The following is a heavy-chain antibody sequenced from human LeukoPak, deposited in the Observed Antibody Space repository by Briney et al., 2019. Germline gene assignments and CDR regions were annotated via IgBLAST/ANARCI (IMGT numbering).Heavy chain of an antibody. Sequence: ASVKVSCKASGYIFTGYYMHWVRQAPGQGLEWMGWINPNSGGTNYAQKFQGRVTMTRDTSISTAYMELSRLRSDDTAVYYCARCTTASSGWCNWLDPWGQGTLVTVSS. CDR2: INPNSGGT. D-gene: IGHD3-22*01. CDR1: GYIFTGYY. J-gene: IGHJ5*02. CDR3: ARCTTASSGWCNWLDP. V-gene: IGHV1-2*02.